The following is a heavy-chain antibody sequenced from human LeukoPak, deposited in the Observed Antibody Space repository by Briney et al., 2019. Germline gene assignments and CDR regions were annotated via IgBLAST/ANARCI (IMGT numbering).Heavy chain of an antibody. D-gene: IGHD6-6*01. CDR2: ISAYNGNT. CDR1: GYTFTSYG. Sequence: ASVKVSCKASGYTFTSYGISWVRQAPGQGLEWMGWISAYNGNTNYAQKLQGRVTMTTDTSTSTAYMELRSLRSEDTAVYYCATARAARPIWFDPWGQGTLVTVSS. J-gene: IGHJ5*02. CDR3: ATARAARPIWFDP. V-gene: IGHV1-18*01.